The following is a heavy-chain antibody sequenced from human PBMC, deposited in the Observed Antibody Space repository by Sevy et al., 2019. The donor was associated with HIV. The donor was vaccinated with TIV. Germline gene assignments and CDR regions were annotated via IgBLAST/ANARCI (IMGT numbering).Heavy chain of an antibody. CDR1: GTSFSSDS. V-gene: IGHV4-34*01. CDR2: INHTGST. CDR3: ARWRGTRVTMIVVVTTGYFDH. J-gene: IGHJ4*02. Sequence: SETLSLTCTGSGTSFSSDSWTWIRQSPGKGLEWIGEINHTGSTNYNPSLKSRVTISVDTSKNQFSLKLTSVTAADTAIYYCARWRGTRVTMIVVVTTGYFDHWGQGTLVTVSS. D-gene: IGHD3-22*01.